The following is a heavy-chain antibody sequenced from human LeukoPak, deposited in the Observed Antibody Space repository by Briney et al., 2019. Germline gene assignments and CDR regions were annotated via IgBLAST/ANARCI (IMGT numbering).Heavy chain of an antibody. CDR3: ARGDHGPPRYSNYVDY. CDR2: ISCSGGST. Sequence: GGSLRLSCAASGFTFSSYAMSWVRQAPGKGLEWVSAISCSGGSTYYADSVKGRFTISRDNSKNTLYLQMNSLRAEDTAVYYCARGDHGPPRYSNYVDYWGQGTLVTVSS. J-gene: IGHJ4*02. V-gene: IGHV3-23*01. CDR1: GFTFSSYA. D-gene: IGHD4-11*01.